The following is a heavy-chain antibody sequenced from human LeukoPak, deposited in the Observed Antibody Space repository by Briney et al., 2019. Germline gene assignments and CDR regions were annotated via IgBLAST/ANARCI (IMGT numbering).Heavy chain of an antibody. J-gene: IGHJ4*02. V-gene: IGHV3-23*01. CDR1: GFTFNTYA. Sequence: GPSLRLSRAASGFTFNTYAISWVRQAPWERLQCVSGISDSGGNTYYADSVRGRFTISRDNSKNTLYLQMNSLRAEDTAVYYCARHRSSWLIDYWGQETLVTVSS. CDR2: ISDSGGNT. D-gene: IGHD6-6*01. CDR3: ARHRSSWLIDY.